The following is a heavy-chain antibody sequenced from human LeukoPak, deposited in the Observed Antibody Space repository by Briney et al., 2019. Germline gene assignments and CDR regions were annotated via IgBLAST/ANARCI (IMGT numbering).Heavy chain of an antibody. Sequence: GGSLRLSCAASGFTVSSDYMSWVRQAPGKGLEWVSVIYSGGSTYYADSVKGRFTISRDNSKNTLYLQMNSLRAEDTAVYYCARDRYGYSSDWGQGTLVTVSS. CDR2: IYSGGST. D-gene: IGHD6-19*01. V-gene: IGHV3-53*01. J-gene: IGHJ4*02. CDR3: ARDRYGYSSD. CDR1: GFTVSSDY.